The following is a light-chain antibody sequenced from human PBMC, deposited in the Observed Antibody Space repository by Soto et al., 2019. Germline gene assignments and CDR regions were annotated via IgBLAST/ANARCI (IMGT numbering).Light chain of an antibody. CDR2: DAS. Sequence: EMVMTQSPATLSVSPGERATLSCRASQSVSSNLAWYQQKPGQAPRLLIYDASTRATGIPARFSGSGSGTEFTLTISSLQSEDFAVYYCQQYNNWPQTFGQGTKV. V-gene: IGKV3-15*01. J-gene: IGKJ1*01. CDR1: QSVSSN. CDR3: QQYNNWPQT.